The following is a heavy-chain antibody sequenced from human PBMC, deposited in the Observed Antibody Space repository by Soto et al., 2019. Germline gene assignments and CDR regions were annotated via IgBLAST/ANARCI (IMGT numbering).Heavy chain of an antibody. CDR1: GYTFTGYY. J-gene: IGHJ5*02. CDR3: ASYEDTYYSGLGSHFDH. D-gene: IGHD3-10*01. V-gene: IGHV1-2*04. CDR2: INPNSGGT. Sequence: GASVKVSCKASGYTFTGYYMHWVRQAPGQGLEWMGWINPNSGGTNYAQKFQGWVTMTRDTSISTAYMELSRLRSDDTAVYYCASYEDTYYSGLGSHFDHWGQRTPVTVSS.